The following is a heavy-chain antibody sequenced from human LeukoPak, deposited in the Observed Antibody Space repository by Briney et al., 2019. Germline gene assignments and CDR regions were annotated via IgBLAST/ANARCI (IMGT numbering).Heavy chain of an antibody. CDR1: GFTFSSYG. Sequence: GGFLRLSCAASGFTFSSYGMHWVRQAPGKGLEWVAVISYDGSNKYYADSVKGRFTISRDNSKNTLYLQMNSLRAEDTAVYYCASQGEYYDRHVDYWGQGTLVTVSS. J-gene: IGHJ4*02. CDR3: ASQGEYYDRHVDY. D-gene: IGHD3-22*01. V-gene: IGHV3-30*03. CDR2: ISYDGSNK.